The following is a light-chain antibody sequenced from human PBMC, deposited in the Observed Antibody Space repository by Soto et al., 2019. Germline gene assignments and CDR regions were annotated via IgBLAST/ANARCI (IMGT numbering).Light chain of an antibody. CDR2: GAS. V-gene: IGKV3-20*01. CDR3: QQYNNWPLT. J-gene: IGKJ5*01. CDR1: QSVSSNY. Sequence: EIVLTQSPGTLSLSPGERATLSCRASQSVSSNYLAWYQQKPGQAPRLLIYGASTRASGIPARFSGSGSGTDFTLTISSLEPEDFAVYYCQQYNNWPLTFGQGTRLEIK.